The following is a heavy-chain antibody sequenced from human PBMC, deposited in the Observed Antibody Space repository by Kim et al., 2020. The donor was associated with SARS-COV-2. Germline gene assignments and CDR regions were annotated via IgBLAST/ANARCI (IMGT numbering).Heavy chain of an antibody. D-gene: IGHD3-3*01. J-gene: IGHJ6*03. V-gene: IGHV4-34*01. CDR2: INESRGP. Sequence: SETLSLTCEVQGGSLSGLLWSWIRQPPGKGLEWLGDINESRGPKYMPALNSRVSISVDTARNQFSLRLNSVTAADTGVYFCARGRETKTGFFSAYYMDV. CDR3: ARGRETKTGFFSAYYMDV. CDR1: GGSLSGLL.